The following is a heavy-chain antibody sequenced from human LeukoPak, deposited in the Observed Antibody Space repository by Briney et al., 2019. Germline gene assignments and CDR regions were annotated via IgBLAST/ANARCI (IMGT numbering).Heavy chain of an antibody. CDR3: AKDYCSGGSCHDSIDY. V-gene: IGHV3-23*01. CDR2: ISGSGGST. J-gene: IGHJ4*02. Sequence: GGSLRLSCAASGFTFSSYAMSWVRQTPGKGLEWVSGISGSGGSTYYADSVKGRFTISRDNSKNTLYVQMNSLRAEDTAVYYCAKDYCSGGSCHDSIDYWGQGTLVTVSS. D-gene: IGHD2-15*01. CDR1: GFTFSSYA.